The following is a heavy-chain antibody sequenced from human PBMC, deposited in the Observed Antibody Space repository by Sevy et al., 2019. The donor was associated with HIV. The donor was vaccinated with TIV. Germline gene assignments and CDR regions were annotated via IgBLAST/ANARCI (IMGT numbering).Heavy chain of an antibody. J-gene: IGHJ6*02. CDR1: GYTFTSYG. D-gene: IGHD2-2*01. CDR3: ARTLSGGHQLLFDYYYGMDV. CDR2: ISAYNGNT. Sequence: ASVKVSCKASGYTFTSYGISWVRQAPGQGLEWMGWISAYNGNTNYALKLQGRVTMTTDTSTSTAYMELRSLRSDDTAVYYCARTLSGGHQLLFDYYYGMDVWGQGTTVTVSS. V-gene: IGHV1-18*01.